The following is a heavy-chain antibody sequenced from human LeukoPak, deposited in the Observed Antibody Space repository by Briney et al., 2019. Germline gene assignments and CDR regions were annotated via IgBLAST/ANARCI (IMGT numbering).Heavy chain of an antibody. J-gene: IGHJ4*02. V-gene: IGHV3-11*06. D-gene: IGHD3-10*01. CDR3: AREYYYGSGNYYKFYFDY. Sequence: SVKGRITISRDNAKNSLYLQMNSLRAEDTAVYYCAREYYYGSGNYYKFYFDYWGQGTLVTVSS.